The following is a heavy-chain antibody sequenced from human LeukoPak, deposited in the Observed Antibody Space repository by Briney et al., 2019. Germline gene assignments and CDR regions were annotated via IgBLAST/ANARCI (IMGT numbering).Heavy chain of an antibody. Sequence: PGGSLRLSCAASGFTFSSYAMSWVRPAPGKGLEWVSAISGSGGSTYYADSVKGRFTISRDNSKNTLYLQMNSLRAEDTAVYYCAKDPHRPRLLWFGNWGQGTLVTVSS. CDR2: ISGSGGST. D-gene: IGHD3-10*01. CDR1: GFTFSSYA. V-gene: IGHV3-23*01. J-gene: IGHJ4*02. CDR3: AKDPHRPRLLWFGN.